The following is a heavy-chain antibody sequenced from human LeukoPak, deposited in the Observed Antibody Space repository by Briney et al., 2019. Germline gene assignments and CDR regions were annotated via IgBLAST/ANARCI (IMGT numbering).Heavy chain of an antibody. Sequence: GGSLRLSCAASGFTFSSYSMNWVRQAPGKGLEWVSSISSSSSYIYYADSVKGRFTISRDNAKNSLYLQMYSLRAEDTAVYYCARGSPTVIDYWGQGTLITVSS. CDR2: ISSSSSYI. D-gene: IGHD4-17*01. CDR3: ARGSPTVIDY. V-gene: IGHV3-21*01. J-gene: IGHJ4*02. CDR1: GFTFSSYS.